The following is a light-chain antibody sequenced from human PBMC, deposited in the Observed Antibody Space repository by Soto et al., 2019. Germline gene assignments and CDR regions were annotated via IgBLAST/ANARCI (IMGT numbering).Light chain of an antibody. CDR1: SSNIGAGYD. Sequence: QSVLTQPPSVSGAPGQRLTISCTGSSSNIGAGYDVHWYRQPPGTAPKLPIFGNNNRPSGVPDRFSGSKSGTSASLAITGLQAEDEADYYCQSYDSSLSGYVFGTGTKLTVL. V-gene: IGLV1-40*01. CDR2: GNN. CDR3: QSYDSSLSGYV. J-gene: IGLJ1*01.